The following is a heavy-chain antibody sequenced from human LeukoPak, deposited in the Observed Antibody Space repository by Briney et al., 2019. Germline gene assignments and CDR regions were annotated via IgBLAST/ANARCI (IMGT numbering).Heavy chain of an antibody. CDR3: AKRPYSGSYYFDY. D-gene: IGHD1-26*01. V-gene: IGHV3-23*01. CDR2: ISGGGDST. CDR1: GFTFSSYA. Sequence: PGRSLRLSCAASGFTFSSYAMSWVRQAPGKGLEWVSAISGGGDSTYYADSVMGRFTISGDNSKSTLYLQMNSLRAEDTAVYYCAKRPYSGSYYFDYWGQGTLVTVSS. J-gene: IGHJ4*02.